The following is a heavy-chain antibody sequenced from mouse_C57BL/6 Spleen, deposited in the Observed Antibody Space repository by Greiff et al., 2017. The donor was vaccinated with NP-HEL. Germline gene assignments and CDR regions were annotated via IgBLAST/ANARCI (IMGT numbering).Heavy chain of an antibody. D-gene: IGHD4-1*01. Sequence: DVMLVESGGGLVKPGGSLKLSCAASGFTFSSYAMSWVRQTPEKRLEWVATISDGGSYTYYPDNVKGRFTISRDNAKNNLYLQMSHLKSEDTAMYYCAREGTGVLVSYWGQGTLVTVSA. V-gene: IGHV5-4*01. CDR3: AREGTGVLVSY. J-gene: IGHJ3*01. CDR2: ISDGGSYT. CDR1: GFTFSSYA.